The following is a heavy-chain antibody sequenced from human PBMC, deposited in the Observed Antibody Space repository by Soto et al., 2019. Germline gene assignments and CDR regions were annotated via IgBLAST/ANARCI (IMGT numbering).Heavy chain of an antibody. V-gene: IGHV3-53*02. CDR3: AILSN. Sequence: EVQLVATGGGLIQPGGSLRLSCAASGFTVSSNYMNWVRQAPGKGLEWLSIIYSDATTYYADSVKGRFTISRDNFKNTLYLQMNNLRAEDTAVYYCAILSNWGQGTLVTVSS. CDR1: GFTVSSNY. CDR2: IYSDATT. J-gene: IGHJ4*02. D-gene: IGHD6-6*01.